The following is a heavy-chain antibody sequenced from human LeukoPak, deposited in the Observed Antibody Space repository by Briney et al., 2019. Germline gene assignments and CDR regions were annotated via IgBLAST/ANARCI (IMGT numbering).Heavy chain of an antibody. CDR2: IYHSGST. Sequence: PSETLSLTCTVSGYSISSGYYWGWIRQPPGKGLEWIGSIYHSGSTYYNPSLKSRVTISVDTSKNQFSLKLSSVTAADTAVYYCAGTGFRLRGAFDIWGQGTMVTVSS. D-gene: IGHD4-17*01. J-gene: IGHJ3*02. V-gene: IGHV4-38-2*02. CDR3: AGTGFRLRGAFDI. CDR1: GYSISSGYY.